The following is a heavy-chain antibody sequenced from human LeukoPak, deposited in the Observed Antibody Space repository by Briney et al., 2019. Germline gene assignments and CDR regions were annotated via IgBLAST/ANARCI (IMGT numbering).Heavy chain of an antibody. J-gene: IGHJ4*02. CDR3: AKDRYSSSWFHPNYFDY. V-gene: IGHV3-33*06. Sequence: GGSLRLSCAASGFTFSSYGMHWVRQAPGKGLEWVALIWYDGSSKHYADSVRGRFTISRDNSKNTLYLQMNSLRAEDTAVYYCAKDRYSSSWFHPNYFDYWGQGTLVTVSS. CDR2: IWYDGSSK. CDR1: GFTFSSYG. D-gene: IGHD6-13*01.